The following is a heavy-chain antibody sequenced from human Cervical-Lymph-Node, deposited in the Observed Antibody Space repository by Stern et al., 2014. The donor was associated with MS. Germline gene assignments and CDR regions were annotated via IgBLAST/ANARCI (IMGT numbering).Heavy chain of an antibody. CDR1: GGSVSSGSYY. J-gene: IGHJ4*02. V-gene: IGHV4-61*01. D-gene: IGHD3-10*01. CDR2: IYSSGSN. CDR3: ARGLWCGELYYFDY. Sequence: QVQLVESGPGLVKPSETLSLTCTVSGGSVSSGSYYWSWIRQPPGKGLEWLGDIYSSGSNNYNPSLKSRVTISVDTSKNQFALKLSSVTAADTAVYYCARGLWCGELYYFDYWGQGTLVTVSS.